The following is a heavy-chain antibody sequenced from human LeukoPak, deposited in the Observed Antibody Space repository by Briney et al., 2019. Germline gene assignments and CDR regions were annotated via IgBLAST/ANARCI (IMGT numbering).Heavy chain of an antibody. Sequence: ASVKVSCKASGGTFSSYAISWVRQAPGQGLEWMGRIIPILGIANYAQKFQGRVTITADKSTGTAYMELSSLRSEDTAVYYCASGTGGITIFGVVIQPYGMDVWGQGTTVTISS. D-gene: IGHD3-3*01. CDR3: ASGTGGITIFGVVIQPYGMDV. CDR2: IIPILGIA. J-gene: IGHJ6*02. V-gene: IGHV1-69*04. CDR1: GGTFSSYA.